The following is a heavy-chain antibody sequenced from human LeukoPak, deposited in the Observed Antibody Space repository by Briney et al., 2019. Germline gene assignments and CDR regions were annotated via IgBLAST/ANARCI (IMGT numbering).Heavy chain of an antibody. CDR2: TYYSGST. J-gene: IGHJ4*02. CDR3: ARAYCTSTRRPFDS. D-gene: IGHD2-2*01. V-gene: IGHV4-31*03. Sequence: PSQTLSLTCTVSGDFINSALYFWTWIRQHPGEGLEWIGYTYYSGSTHYNPSLKSRVIISVDTSKNQFSLKLSSVTAADTAVYYCARAYCTSTRRPFDSWGQGTLVTVSS. CDR1: GDFINSALYF.